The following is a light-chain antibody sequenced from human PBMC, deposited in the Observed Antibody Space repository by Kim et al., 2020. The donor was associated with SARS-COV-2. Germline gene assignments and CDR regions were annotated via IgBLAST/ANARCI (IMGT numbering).Light chain of an antibody. J-gene: IGLJ1*01. CDR1: NDDVGGYKY. Sequence: QSALTQPPSVSGSRGQSVTITCTGTNDDVGGYKYVAWYQQRPDKAPKVIIYDVDKKPSGIPGRFSGRKFGNTAALTISRLQDEDEGDYYCSSYVGSLTFYYVSGIGTKVTIL. V-gene: IGLV2-11*01. CDR2: DVD. CDR3: SSYVGSLTFYYV.